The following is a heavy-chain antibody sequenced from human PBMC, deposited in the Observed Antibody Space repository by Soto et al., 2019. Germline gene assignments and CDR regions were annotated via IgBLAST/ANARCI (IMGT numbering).Heavy chain of an antibody. J-gene: IGHJ3*02. CDR1: GGSFSGYY. V-gene: IGHV4-34*01. CDR2: INHSGST. CDR3: ARFTYYDYIWGSYRDSKNAFDI. D-gene: IGHD3-16*02. Sequence: QVQLQQWGAGLLKPSETLSLTCAVYGGSFSGYYWSWIRQPPGKGLEWIGEINHSGSTNYNPSLKGRVTISVDTSKNQFSLKLSSVTAADTAVYYCARFTYYDYIWGSYRDSKNAFDIWGQGTMVTVSS.